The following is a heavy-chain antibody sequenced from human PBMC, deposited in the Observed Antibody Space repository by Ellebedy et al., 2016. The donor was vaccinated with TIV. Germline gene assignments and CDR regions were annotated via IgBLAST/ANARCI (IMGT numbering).Heavy chain of an antibody. Sequence: PGGSLRLSCAASGFPLSGYSMNWVRQATGKGLEWVSYISASSNTIYYADSVKGRFTIFRDNAKNSLYLQMNILRDEDTAVYYCAIYGFGEYRSYFFDSWGQGTLVTVSS. CDR1: GFPLSGYS. CDR2: ISASSNTI. V-gene: IGHV3-48*02. D-gene: IGHD3-10*01. CDR3: AIYGFGEYRSYFFDS. J-gene: IGHJ4*02.